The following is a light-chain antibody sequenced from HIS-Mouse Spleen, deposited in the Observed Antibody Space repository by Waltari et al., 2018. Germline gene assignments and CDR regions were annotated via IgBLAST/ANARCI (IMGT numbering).Light chain of an antibody. Sequence: DIVMTQSPDSLAVSLGERATINCKSSQSVLYSSNNKNYLAWYQQKPGQPPKLLLYWASTRESGVPDRFSGSGSGTEFTLTISSLQAEDVAVYYCQQYYSTLTFGGGTKVEIK. CDR1: QSVLYSSNNKNY. CDR2: WAS. CDR3: QQYYSTLT. J-gene: IGKJ4*01. V-gene: IGKV4-1*01.